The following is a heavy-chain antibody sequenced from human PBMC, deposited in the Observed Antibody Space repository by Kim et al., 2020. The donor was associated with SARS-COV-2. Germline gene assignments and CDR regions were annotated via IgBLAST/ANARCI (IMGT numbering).Heavy chain of an antibody. J-gene: IGHJ3*02. D-gene: IGHD5-12*01. CDR1: GFTFSSYA. CDR3: AKDRLDVRGYSGYAFDAFDI. Sequence: GGSLRLSCAASGFTFSSYAMSWVRQAPGKGLEWVSAISGSGGSTYYADSVKGRFTISRDNSKNTLYLQMNSLRAEDTAVYYCAKDRLDVRGYSGYAFDAFDIWGQGTMVTVSS. CDR2: ISGSGGST. V-gene: IGHV3-23*01.